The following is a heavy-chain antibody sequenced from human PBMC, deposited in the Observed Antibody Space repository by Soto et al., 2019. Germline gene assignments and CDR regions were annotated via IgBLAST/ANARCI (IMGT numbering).Heavy chain of an antibody. V-gene: IGHV3-30-3*01. Sequence: QVQLVESGGGVVQPGRSLRLSCAASGFTFSSYAMHWVRQAPGKGLEWVAVISYDGSNKYYADSVKGRFTISRDNSKNTLYLQMNSLRAEDTAVYYCARAIVAEWLRTGGFDYWGRGTLVTVSS. J-gene: IGHJ4*02. CDR2: ISYDGSNK. CDR1: GFTFSSYA. CDR3: ARAIVAEWLRTGGFDY. D-gene: IGHD5-12*01.